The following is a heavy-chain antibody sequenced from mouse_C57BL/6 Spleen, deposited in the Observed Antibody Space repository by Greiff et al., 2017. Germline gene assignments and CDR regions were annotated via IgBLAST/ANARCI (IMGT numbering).Heavy chain of an antibody. CDR2: IDPSDSYT. CDR3: ARSRTVVAYYAMDY. CDR1: GYTFTSYW. J-gene: IGHJ4*01. V-gene: IGHV1-69*01. Sequence: QVQLQQPGAELVMPGASVKLSCKASGYTFTSYWMHWVKQRPGQGLEWIGEIDPSDSYTNYNQKFKGKSTLTVDKSSSTAYMQLSSLTSEDSAVYYCARSRTVVAYYAMDYWGQGTSVTVSS. D-gene: IGHD1-1*01.